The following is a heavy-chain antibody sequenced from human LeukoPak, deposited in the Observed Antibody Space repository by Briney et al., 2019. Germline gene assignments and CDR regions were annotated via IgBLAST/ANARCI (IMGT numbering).Heavy chain of an antibody. D-gene: IGHD6-13*01. CDR1: GGTFSSYA. CDR2: VDPSDFYT. V-gene: IGHV5-10-1*01. Sequence: KVSCKASGGTFSSYAISWVRQMPGKGLEWMGEVDPSDFYTDYIPSFQGHVTISADTSISTAFLQWSSLKTSDTAIYYCASSIAAAGIGQNTFDIWGQGTVVAVSS. CDR3: ASSIAAAGIGQNTFDI. J-gene: IGHJ3*02.